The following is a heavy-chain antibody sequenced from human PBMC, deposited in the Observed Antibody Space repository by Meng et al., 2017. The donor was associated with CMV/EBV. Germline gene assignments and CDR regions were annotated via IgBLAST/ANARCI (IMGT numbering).Heavy chain of an antibody. Sequence: ASVKVSCKASGYTFTRYGISWVRQAPAQGLEWMGWISAYNGNTNYAQKLQGRVTMTTDTSTSTAYMELRSLRSDDTAVYYCARDRTSRLRFLEWLPNHDAFDIWGQGTMVTVSS. D-gene: IGHD3-3*01. CDR1: GYTFTRYG. CDR3: ARDRTSRLRFLEWLPNHDAFDI. J-gene: IGHJ3*02. CDR2: ISAYNGNT. V-gene: IGHV1-18*01.